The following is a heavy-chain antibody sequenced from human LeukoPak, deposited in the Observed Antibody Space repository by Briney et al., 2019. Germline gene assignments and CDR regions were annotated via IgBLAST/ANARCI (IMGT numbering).Heavy chain of an antibody. CDR1: GFTFSSYA. CDR2: ISASGGST. J-gene: IGHJ4*02. CDR3: GRARSGYDFDY. Sequence: GGSLRLSCAAPGFTFSSYALSWVRQAPGKGLEWVSAISASGGSTYYADSVKGRFTISRDNSKNTLYLQTNSLRADDAAVYYCGRARSGYDFDYWGQGTLVTVSS. V-gene: IGHV3-23*01. D-gene: IGHD5-12*01.